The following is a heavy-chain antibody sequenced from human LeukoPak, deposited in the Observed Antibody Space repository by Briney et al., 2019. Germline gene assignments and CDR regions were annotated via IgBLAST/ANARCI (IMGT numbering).Heavy chain of an antibody. J-gene: IGHJ3*02. D-gene: IGHD2-2*01. CDR2: ISDSGET. Sequence: GGSLRLSCAASGFTFSYYAMSWVRQAPGKGLEGVSVISDSGETSYADSGRGRFTISRDNSKNTLYLQMNGLRAEDTAVYYCAKGYCSSSSCYSYAFDIWGQGTVVTVTS. CDR1: GFTFSYYA. CDR3: AKGYCSSSSCYSYAFDI. V-gene: IGHV3-23*01.